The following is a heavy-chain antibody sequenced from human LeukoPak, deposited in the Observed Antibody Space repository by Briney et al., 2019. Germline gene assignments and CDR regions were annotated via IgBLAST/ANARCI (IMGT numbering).Heavy chain of an antibody. Sequence: ASVKVSCKASGYTFTSYGINWVRQAPGQGLEWMGWISGYNGNTNYAQKLQGRVTMTTDPSTTTAYMELSRLRSDDTAVYYCARGFLDVEHFDYWGQGTLVTVSS. D-gene: IGHD1-26*01. CDR1: GYTFTSYG. CDR2: ISGYNGNT. CDR3: ARGFLDVEHFDY. V-gene: IGHV1-18*01. J-gene: IGHJ4*02.